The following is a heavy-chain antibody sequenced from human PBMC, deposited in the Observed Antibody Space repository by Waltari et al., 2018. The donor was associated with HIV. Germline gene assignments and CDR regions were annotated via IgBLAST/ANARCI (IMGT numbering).Heavy chain of an antibody. CDR3: ARSPPYYDILTGSWSYYYYGMDV. Sequence: QVQLVQSGAEVKKPGASVKVSCKASGYTFTSYYMHWVRQAPGQGLEWMGIINPSGGSTSYGQKFQGRVTMTRDTSTSTVYMELSSLRSEDTAVYYCARSPPYYDILTGSWSYYYYGMDVWGQGTTVTVSS. CDR1: GYTFTSYY. CDR2: INPSGGST. J-gene: IGHJ6*02. D-gene: IGHD3-9*01. V-gene: IGHV1-46*01.